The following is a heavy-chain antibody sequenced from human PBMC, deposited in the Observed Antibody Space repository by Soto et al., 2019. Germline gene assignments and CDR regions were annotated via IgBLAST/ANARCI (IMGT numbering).Heavy chain of an antibody. CDR1: GGSISSSGYY. J-gene: IGHJ6*02. CDR3: ARHYYESSGYPAPYYHGMDV. D-gene: IGHD3-22*01. Sequence: PSETLSLTCTVSGGSISSSGYYWGWIRQSPGKGLEWIGTIFYSGTTYYNPSLESRITISQDTSNNQFSLKLTSVTAADTAVYYCARHYYESSGYPAPYYHGMDVWGQGTRGTVSS. CDR2: IFYSGTT. V-gene: IGHV4-39*01.